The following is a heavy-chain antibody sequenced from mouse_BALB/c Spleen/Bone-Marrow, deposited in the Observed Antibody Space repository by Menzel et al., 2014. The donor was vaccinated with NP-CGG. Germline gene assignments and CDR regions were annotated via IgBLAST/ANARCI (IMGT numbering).Heavy chain of an antibody. CDR3: TRLDSSGYGAY. V-gene: IGHV1-15*01. CDR1: GYTFTDYE. D-gene: IGHD3-2*01. J-gene: IGHJ3*01. Sequence: VQVEESGAELVRPGASVTLSCKASGYTFTDYEMHWLKQTSVHGLEWIGAIDPETGGTAYNQKFKGRATLTTDKSSSTAYMELRSLTSEDSAVYYCTRLDSSGYGAYWGQGTLVTVSA. CDR2: IDPETGGT.